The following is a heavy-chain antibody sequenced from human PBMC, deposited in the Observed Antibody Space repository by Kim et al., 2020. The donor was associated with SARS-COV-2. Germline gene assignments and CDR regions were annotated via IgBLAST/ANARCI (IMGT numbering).Heavy chain of an antibody. J-gene: IGHJ4*02. CDR3: TTETCTTDSCYLFDF. V-gene: IGHV1-24*01. Sequence: ASVKVSCKVSGHTLTELPIHWVRQAPGKGLEWMGGFDPEDAKTKNARKFQGRITMTEDTSANTAYLELSSLTSEDTAIYYCTTETCTTDSCYLFDFWGQGTLVTVSS. CDR2: FDPEDAKT. CDR1: GHTLTELP. D-gene: IGHD2-15*01.